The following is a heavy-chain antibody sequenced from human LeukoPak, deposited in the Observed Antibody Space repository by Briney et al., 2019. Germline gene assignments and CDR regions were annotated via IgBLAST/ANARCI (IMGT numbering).Heavy chain of an antibody. D-gene: IGHD2-2*01. V-gene: IGHV4-4*07. CDR2: INTSGDT. CDR3: ARTLLPATMGAFDI. Sequence: SETLSLTCSVSGAFSTTYFWSWIRQPAGKGLQWIGRINTSGDTYYNPSLKSRVTMSVDTSKKQFSLNLSSMAAADTAVYYCARTLLPATMGAFDIWGQGTMVTVSS. CDR1: GAFSTTYF. J-gene: IGHJ3*02.